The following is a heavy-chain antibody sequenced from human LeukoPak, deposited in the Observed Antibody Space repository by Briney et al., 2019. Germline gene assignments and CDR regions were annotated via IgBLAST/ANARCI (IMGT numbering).Heavy chain of an antibody. CDR1: GFTFSSYS. CDR3: ARGGYSGSFDFDY. CDR2: ISSSSSYV. J-gene: IGHJ4*02. D-gene: IGHD1-26*01. Sequence: GRSLRLSCAASGFTFSSYSMNWVRQAPGKGLEWVSSISSSSSYVYYADSVKGRFTISRDNAKNSLYLQMNSLRAEDTAVYYCARGGYSGSFDFDYWGQGTLVTVS. V-gene: IGHV3-21*01.